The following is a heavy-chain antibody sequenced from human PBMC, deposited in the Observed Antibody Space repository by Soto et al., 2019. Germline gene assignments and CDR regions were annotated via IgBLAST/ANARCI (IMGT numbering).Heavy chain of an antibody. CDR2: IYSSGTT. Sequence: QLQLQESGPGLVRPSQTLALTCTVSGGSISSGDYYWSWIRQPPGKGLEWIGYIYSSGTTYYNPSLKSRFTISIDTSKNQFSLKLSSVTAADTAVYYCARDRSDSSGYHYYFDYWGQGTLVTVSS. D-gene: IGHD3-22*01. J-gene: IGHJ4*02. V-gene: IGHV4-30-4*01. CDR3: ARDRSDSSGYHYYFDY. CDR1: GGSISSGDYY.